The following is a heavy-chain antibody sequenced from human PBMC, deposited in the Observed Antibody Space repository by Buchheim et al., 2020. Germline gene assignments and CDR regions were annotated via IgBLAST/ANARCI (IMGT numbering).Heavy chain of an antibody. CDR2: ISYDGSNK. CDR1: GFTFSSYG. J-gene: IGHJ4*02. Sequence: QVQLVESGGGVVQPGRSLRLSCAASGFTFSSYGMHWVRQAPGKGLEWVAVISYDGSNKYYADSVKGRFTISRDNSKSTLYLQMNSLRAEDTAVYYCAYLMGYGNSLFDYWGQGTL. D-gene: IGHD2-8*01. CDR3: AYLMGYGNSLFDY. V-gene: IGHV3-30*03.